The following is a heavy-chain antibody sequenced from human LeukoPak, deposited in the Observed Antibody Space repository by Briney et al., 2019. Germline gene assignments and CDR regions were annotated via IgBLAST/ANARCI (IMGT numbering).Heavy chain of an antibody. D-gene: IGHD5-18*01. CDR3: ASAVDTAMVGAFDI. V-gene: IGHV3-53*01. CDR1: GFTLSSNY. J-gene: IGHJ3*02. CDR2: IYSGGST. Sequence: GGSLRLSCAASGFTLSSNYLSWVRQAPGKGLEWVAVIYSGGSTYYADSVKGRFTISRDNSQNTLYLQMNSLRAEDTVVYYCASAVDTAMVGAFDIWGQGTMVTVSS.